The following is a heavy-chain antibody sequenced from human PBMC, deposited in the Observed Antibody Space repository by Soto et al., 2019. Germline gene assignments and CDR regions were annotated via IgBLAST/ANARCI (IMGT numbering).Heavy chain of an antibody. V-gene: IGHV4-39*01. CDR1: GGSISSSSYY. D-gene: IGHD3-22*01. J-gene: IGHJ4*02. CDR2: IYYSGST. CDR3: ARQGEDYYYDSSGYYYD. Sequence: SETLSLTCTVSGGSISSSSYYWGWIRQPPGKGLEWIGSIYYSGSTYYNPSLKSRVTISVDTSKNQFSLKLSSVTAADTAVYYCARQGEDYYYDSSGYYYDWGQGTLVTVSS.